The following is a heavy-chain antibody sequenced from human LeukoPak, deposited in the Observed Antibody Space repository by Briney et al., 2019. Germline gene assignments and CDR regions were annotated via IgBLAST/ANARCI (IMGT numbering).Heavy chain of an antibody. CDR1: GGSISSGGYS. V-gene: IGHV4-30-2*01. J-gene: IGHJ4*02. CDR2: IYHSGST. D-gene: IGHD5-18*01. Sequence: SETLSLTCAVSGGSISSGGYSWSWIRQPPGKGLEWIGYIYHSGSTYYNPSLKSRVTISVDRSKNQFSLKLSSVTAADTAVYYCARYSYGYYFDYWGQGTLVTVSP. CDR3: ARYSYGYYFDY.